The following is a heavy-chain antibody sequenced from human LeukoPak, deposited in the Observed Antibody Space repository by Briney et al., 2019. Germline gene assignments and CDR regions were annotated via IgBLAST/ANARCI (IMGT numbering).Heavy chain of an antibody. D-gene: IGHD2/OR15-2a*01. V-gene: IGHV1-46*01. Sequence: ASVKVSCKASGYTFTIYYMHWVRQAPGQGLEWMGIINPSGGSTSYAQKFQGRVTMTRDTSTSTVYMELSSLGSEDTAVYYCAREGIVDAFDIWGQGTMVTVSS. CDR1: GYTFTIYY. CDR3: AREGIVDAFDI. J-gene: IGHJ3*02. CDR2: INPSGGST.